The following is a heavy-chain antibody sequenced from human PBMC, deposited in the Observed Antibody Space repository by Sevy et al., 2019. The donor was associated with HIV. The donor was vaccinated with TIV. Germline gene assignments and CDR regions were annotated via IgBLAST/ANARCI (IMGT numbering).Heavy chain of an antibody. CDR3: ARLFYGSADY. CDR2: INRDGSET. V-gene: IGHV3-7*01. CDR1: GFTFSSYW. Sequence: GGSLRLSCAASGFTFSSYWMSWVRQAPGKGLEWVATINRDGSETFYVDSVKGRFTISRHNPRKSLYLQMNSLSADDAAVYYCARLFYGSADYWGQGTLVTVSS. D-gene: IGHD3-10*01. J-gene: IGHJ4*02.